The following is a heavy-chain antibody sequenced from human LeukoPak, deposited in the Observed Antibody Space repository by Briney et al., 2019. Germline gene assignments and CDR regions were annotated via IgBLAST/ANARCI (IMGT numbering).Heavy chain of an antibody. CDR1: GGSIGSSSYY. Sequence: SETLSLTCTVSGGSIGSSSYYWGWIRQPPGKGLEWIGEINHSGSTNYNPSLKSRVTISVDTSKNQFSLKLSSVTAADTAVYYCARDRWIGYYYYYMDVWGKGTTVTISS. D-gene: IGHD1-1*01. V-gene: IGHV4-39*07. CDR2: INHSGST. J-gene: IGHJ6*03. CDR3: ARDRWIGYYYYYMDV.